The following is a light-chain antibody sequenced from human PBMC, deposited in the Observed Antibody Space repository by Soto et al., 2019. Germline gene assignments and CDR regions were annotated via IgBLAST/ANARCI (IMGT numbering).Light chain of an antibody. CDR2: GTS. J-gene: IGKJ5*01. CDR3: QQYNNWPLIT. V-gene: IGKV3-15*01. CDR1: QSVSGN. Sequence: EMVMTQAPGTLSVSPGEGATLSCRASQSVSGNLAWYQQKPGQAPRLLIYGTSIRATGVPARFSGGGSGTEFTLTISGLQSEDFAVYYCQQYNNWPLITFGQGTRLEI.